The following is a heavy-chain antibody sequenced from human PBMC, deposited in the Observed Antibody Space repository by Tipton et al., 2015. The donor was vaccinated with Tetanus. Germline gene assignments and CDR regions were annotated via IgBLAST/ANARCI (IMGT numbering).Heavy chain of an antibody. Sequence: TLSLTCNVSGASINAGGYLWTWVRQPPGEGLEWIGEINPSGGASYNPSLKSRVTISVDTSTNQFSLTLTSVTAADTAVYYCARPVKQWLVPVDSWGQGTLVTVSS. CDR2: INPSGGA. D-gene: IGHD6-19*01. CDR1: GASINAGGYL. J-gene: IGHJ4*02. CDR3: ARPVKQWLVPVDS. V-gene: IGHV4-61*09.